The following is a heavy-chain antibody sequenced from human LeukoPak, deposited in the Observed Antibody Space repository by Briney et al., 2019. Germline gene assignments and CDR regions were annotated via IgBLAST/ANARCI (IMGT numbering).Heavy chain of an antibody. CDR2: ISSSSSYI. J-gene: IGHJ4*02. CDR1: GFTFSSYI. CDR3: AREEDGYVDFDF. D-gene: IGHD5-24*01. V-gene: IGHV3-21*01. Sequence: GGSLRLSCAASGFTFSSYIMNWVRQAPGKGLEWVSSISSSSSYIYYADSVKGRFTISRDNAKSSLYLQMNSLRAEDTAVYYCAREEDGYVDFDFWGQGTLVTVSS.